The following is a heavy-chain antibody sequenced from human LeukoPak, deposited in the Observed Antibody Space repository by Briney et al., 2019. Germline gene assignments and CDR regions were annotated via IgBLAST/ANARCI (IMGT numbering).Heavy chain of an antibody. J-gene: IGHJ4*02. CDR1: GFTFSSYG. Sequence: GGSLRLSCAASGFTFSSYGMHWVRQAPGKGLEWVAVISYDGSNKYYADSVKGRFTISRDNSKNTLYLQMNSLRAEDTAVYYCAKDSTYDSSGYYHGWDQGTLVTVSS. V-gene: IGHV3-30*18. CDR3: AKDSTYDSSGYYHG. D-gene: IGHD3-22*01. CDR2: ISYDGSNK.